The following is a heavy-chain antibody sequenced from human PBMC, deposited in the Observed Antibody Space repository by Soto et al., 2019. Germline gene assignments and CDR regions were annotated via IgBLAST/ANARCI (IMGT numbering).Heavy chain of an antibody. CDR1: GGTFSSYS. CDR3: ATLERGGGSYYLDY. CDR2: IIPIFGTA. D-gene: IGHD1-26*01. J-gene: IGHJ4*02. V-gene: IGHV1-69*13. Sequence: SVKVSCKSSGGTFSSYSISWVRQAPGQGLEWMGGIIPIFGTANYAQKFQGRVTITADESTSTAYMELSSLRSEDTAVYYCATLERGGGSYYLDYWGQGTLVTVSS.